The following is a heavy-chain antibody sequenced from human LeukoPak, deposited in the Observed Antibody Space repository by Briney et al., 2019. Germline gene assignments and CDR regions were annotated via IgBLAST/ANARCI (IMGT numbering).Heavy chain of an antibody. D-gene: IGHD6-13*01. J-gene: IGHJ4*02. CDR1: GFTFSSYG. V-gene: IGHV3-30*02. CDR3: AKMSSTAAPGSH. Sequence: PGGSLRLSCAASGFTFSSYGMHWVRQAPGKGLEWVAFIRYDGSNKYYADSGKGRFTISRDNSKNTLYLQMNSLRAEDTAVYYCAKMSSTAAPGSHWGQGTLVTVSS. CDR2: IRYDGSNK.